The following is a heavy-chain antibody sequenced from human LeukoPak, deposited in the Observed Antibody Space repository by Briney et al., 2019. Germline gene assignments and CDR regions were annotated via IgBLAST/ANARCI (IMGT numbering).Heavy chain of an antibody. CDR1: GFTFSSYA. CDR3: AKGLGYFDY. Sequence: PGGSLRLSCASSGFTFSSYAMSWVRQAPGKVLEWVSAISGSGGSTYYADAVKRRFTISRDNSKNTLYLQMNSLRAEDTAVYYCAKGLGYFDYWGQGTLVTVSS. CDR2: ISGSGGST. J-gene: IGHJ4*02. V-gene: IGHV3-23*01.